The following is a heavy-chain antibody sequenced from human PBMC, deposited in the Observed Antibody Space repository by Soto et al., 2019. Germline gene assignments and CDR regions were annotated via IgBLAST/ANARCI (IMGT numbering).Heavy chain of an antibody. J-gene: IGHJ6*01. D-gene: IGHD2-2*01. CDR3: ARYIPGVRYYGMAV. CDR1: GFTFSSYA. V-gene: IGHV3-23*01. CDR2: IGESGTPT. Sequence: PGGSLRLSCAASGFTFSSYAIKWVRQAPGKGLEWVSLIGESGTPTYYADSVKGRFTISRDNSGNTLFLEMYSLRAEDTAVYYCARYIPGVRYYGMAVQRQGTTDTVSS.